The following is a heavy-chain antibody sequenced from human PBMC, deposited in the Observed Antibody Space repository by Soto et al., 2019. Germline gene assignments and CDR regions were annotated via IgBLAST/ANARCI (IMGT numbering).Heavy chain of an antibody. CDR3: ASATVVAATFDF. D-gene: IGHD2-15*01. CDR1: GFAFRSYN. J-gene: IGHJ4*02. Sequence: EVQLVESGGGLVKPGGSLRLSCAASGFAFRSYNMNWVRQAPGKGLEWVASISSGSSNIYYADSVKGRFNISRDNAKNSLFLQRDSLRAEDSAVYYCASATVVAATFDFWGQGTLVTVSS. CDR2: ISSGSSNI. V-gene: IGHV3-21*01.